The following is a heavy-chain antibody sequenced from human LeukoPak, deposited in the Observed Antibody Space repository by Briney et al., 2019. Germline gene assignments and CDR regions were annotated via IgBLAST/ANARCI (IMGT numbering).Heavy chain of an antibody. CDR3: ARDRVYSYGYRDAFDI. D-gene: IGHD5-18*01. V-gene: IGHV3-23*01. Sequence: PGGSLRLSCAASGFIFSSHAMSWVRQAPGKGLEWVSGITGSGDSTYYADSVMGRFTISRDNSKNTLYLQMNSLRVVDTAVYYCARDRVYSYGYRDAFDIWGQGTMVTVSS. J-gene: IGHJ3*02. CDR2: ITGSGDST. CDR1: GFIFSSHA.